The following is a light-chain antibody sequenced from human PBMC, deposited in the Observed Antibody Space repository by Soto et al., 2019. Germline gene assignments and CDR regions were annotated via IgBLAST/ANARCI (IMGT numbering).Light chain of an antibody. CDR3: QQYGSSPRT. CDR2: DAS. J-gene: IGKJ1*01. V-gene: IGKV3-20*01. Sequence: EIVLTQSPGTLSLSPGERATLSCRASQSVSSSYLAWYQQKPGQAHRLLIYDASSMTTGIPDRFCGSGSGTDFTRTIGRADYGEFAEYYCQQYGSSPRTFGQGTKLEIK. CDR1: QSVSSSY.